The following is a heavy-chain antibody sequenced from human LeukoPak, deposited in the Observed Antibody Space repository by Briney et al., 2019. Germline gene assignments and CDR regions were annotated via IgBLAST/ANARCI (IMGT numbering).Heavy chain of an antibody. V-gene: IGHV6-1*01. D-gene: IGHD5-12*01. CDR2: TYYRSKWYS. CDR1: GDSVSSNSAA. Sequence: SQTLSLTCALSGDSVSSNSAAWTWIRQSPSRGLEWPGRTYYRSKWYSDYAVSVKSRITINTDTSKNQFSLQLNSVTPEDTAVYYCARDSGYELADPWGQGTLVTVSS. CDR3: ARDSGYELADP. J-gene: IGHJ5*02.